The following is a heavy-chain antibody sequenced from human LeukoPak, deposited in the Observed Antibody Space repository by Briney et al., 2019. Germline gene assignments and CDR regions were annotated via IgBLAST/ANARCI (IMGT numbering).Heavy chain of an antibody. V-gene: IGHV3-48*01. CDR3: ARAPRGLYGDFVGAYFDY. Sequence: GALRLSCAASGFTFSSYVMNWVRQAPGKGLEWISYISSRSSSIYYADSVKGRFTISRDNAKNSLYLQMNSLRAEDTAVYYCARAPRGLYGDFVGAYFDYWGQGTLVTVSS. CDR1: GFTFSSYV. J-gene: IGHJ4*02. CDR2: ISSRSSSI. D-gene: IGHD4-17*01.